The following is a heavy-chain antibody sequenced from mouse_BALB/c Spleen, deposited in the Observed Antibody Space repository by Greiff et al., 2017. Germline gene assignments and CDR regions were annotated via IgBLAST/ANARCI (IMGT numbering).Heavy chain of an antibody. CDR3: ARYRGEEFAY. Sequence: EVQRVESGGGLVQPGGSRKLSCAASGFTFSSFGMHWVRQAPEKGLEWVAYISSGSSTIYYADTVKGRFTISRDNPKNTLFLQMTSLRSEDTAMYYCARYRGEEFAYWGQGTLVTVSA. CDR1: GFTFSSFG. D-gene: IGHD2-14*01. CDR2: ISSGSSTI. J-gene: IGHJ3*01. V-gene: IGHV5-17*02.